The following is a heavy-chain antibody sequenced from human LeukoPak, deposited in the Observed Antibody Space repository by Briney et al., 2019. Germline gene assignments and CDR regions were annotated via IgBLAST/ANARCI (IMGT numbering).Heavy chain of an antibody. CDR2: IWYDGSNK. D-gene: IGHD6-13*01. CDR3: ACHSSSWVY. Sequence: GRSLRLSCAASGFTFSSYGMHWVRQAPGKGLEWVAVIWYDGSNKYYADSVKGRFTISRDNSKNTLYLQMNSLRAEDTAVYYCACHSSSWVYWGQGTLVTVSS. V-gene: IGHV3-33*01. CDR1: GFTFSSYG. J-gene: IGHJ4*02.